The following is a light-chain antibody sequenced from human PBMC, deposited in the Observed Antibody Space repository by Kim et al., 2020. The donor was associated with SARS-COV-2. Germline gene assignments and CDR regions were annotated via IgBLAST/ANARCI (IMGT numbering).Light chain of an antibody. CDR3: QQYKTSPWT. CDR2: KAS. CDR1: QSISSY. J-gene: IGKJ1*01. V-gene: IGKV1-5*03. Sequence: DIQMTQSPSTLSASVGDRVTITCRASQSISSYLAWYKQKPGKAPELLIYKASILESGVPSRFSGSGSGTEFTLTISSLQPDDFASFYCQQYKTSPWTFGQGTKVDIK.